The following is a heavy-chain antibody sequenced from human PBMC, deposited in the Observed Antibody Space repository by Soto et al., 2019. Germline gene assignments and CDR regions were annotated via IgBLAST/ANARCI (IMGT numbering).Heavy chain of an antibody. CDR2: IYYSGST. Sequence: QVQLQESGPGLVKPSETLSLTCTVSGGSISSYYWSWIRQPPGKGLEWIGYIYYSGSTNYNPSLKSRAPISVDTSKNLSSLKLRSVTAADTAVYYCARRWGTTFDYWGQGTLVTVSS. J-gene: IGHJ4*02. D-gene: IGHD3-16*01. CDR1: GGSISSYY. V-gene: IGHV4-59*08. CDR3: ARRWGTTFDY.